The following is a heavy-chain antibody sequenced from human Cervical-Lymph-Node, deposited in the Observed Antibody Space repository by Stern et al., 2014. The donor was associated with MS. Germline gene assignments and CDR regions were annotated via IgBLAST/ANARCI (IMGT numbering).Heavy chain of an antibody. V-gene: IGHV2-70*04. CDR1: GFSLSTSGMR. CDR2: LDCDDEK. Sequence: QITLKESGPALVKPTQTLTLTCTFSGFSLSTSGMRVSWLRQPPGKALEWLARLDCDDEKSSSTSLKTRPPISKDTTKNQVVLTMTNMDPVDTATYYCARSPPYYEFWNDYYYFDYWGQGTLVAVSS. D-gene: IGHD3-3*01. J-gene: IGHJ4*02. CDR3: ARSPPYYEFWNDYYYFDY.